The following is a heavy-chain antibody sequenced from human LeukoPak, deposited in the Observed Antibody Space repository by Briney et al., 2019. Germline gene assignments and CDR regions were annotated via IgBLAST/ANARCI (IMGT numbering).Heavy chain of an antibody. CDR2: IKSKTDGGTT. Sequence: GGSLRLSCAASGFTFSNAWMSWVRQAPGKGLEWVGRIKSKTDGGTTDYAAPVKGRFTISRDDSKNTLYLQMNSLKTEDTAVYYCTTDLPNHRFLEWLLSQAVGYWGQGTLVTVSS. J-gene: IGHJ4*02. D-gene: IGHD3-3*01. CDR1: GFTFSNAW. V-gene: IGHV3-15*01. CDR3: TTDLPNHRFLEWLLSQAVGY.